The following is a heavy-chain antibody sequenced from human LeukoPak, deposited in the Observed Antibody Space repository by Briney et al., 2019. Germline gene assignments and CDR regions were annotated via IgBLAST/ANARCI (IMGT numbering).Heavy chain of an antibody. V-gene: IGHV1-2*06. J-gene: IGHJ5*02. CDR3: ARVSRFYCSSTSCYGSDWFDP. CDR2: INPNSGGT. CDR1: GYTFTGYY. Sequence: ASVKVSCKASGYTFTGYYMHWVRQAPGQGLEWMGRINPNSGGTNYAQKFQGRVTMTRDTSISTAYMELSRLRSDDTAVYYYARVSRFYCSSTSCYGSDWFDPWGQGTLVTVSS. D-gene: IGHD2-2*01.